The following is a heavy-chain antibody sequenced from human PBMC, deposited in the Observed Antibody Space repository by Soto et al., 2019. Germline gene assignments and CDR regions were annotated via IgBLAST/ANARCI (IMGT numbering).Heavy chain of an antibody. Sequence: ASVKVSCKASGYTFTSYYMHWVRQAPGQGLEWMGVINPSGGSTSYAQKFQGRVTMTRDTSTSTVYMELSSLRSEDTAVYYCARDQRAMIVVVTQTLDAFDIWGQGTMVTVSS. D-gene: IGHD3-22*01. CDR3: ARDQRAMIVVVTQTLDAFDI. CDR1: GYTFTSYY. V-gene: IGHV1-46*01. CDR2: INPSGGST. J-gene: IGHJ3*02.